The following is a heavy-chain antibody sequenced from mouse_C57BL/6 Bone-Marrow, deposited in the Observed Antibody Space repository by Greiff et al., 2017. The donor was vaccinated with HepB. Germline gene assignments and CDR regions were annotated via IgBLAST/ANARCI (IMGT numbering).Heavy chain of an antibody. V-gene: IGHV6-6*01. Sequence: EVKVEESGGGLVQPGGSMKLSCAASGFTFSDAWMDWVRQSPEKGLEWVAEIRNKANNHATYYAESVKGRFTISRDDSKSSVYLQMNSLRAEDTGIHYCTPVWLYYFDYWGQGTTLTVSS. D-gene: IGHD2-10*02. CDR2: IRNKANNHAT. CDR1: GFTFSDAW. J-gene: IGHJ2*01. CDR3: TPVWLYYFDY.